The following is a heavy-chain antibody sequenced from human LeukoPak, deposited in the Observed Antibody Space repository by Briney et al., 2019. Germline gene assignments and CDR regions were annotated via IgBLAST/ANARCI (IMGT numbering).Heavy chain of an antibody. D-gene: IGHD6-25*01. CDR3: ARADSSDWTFDY. J-gene: IGHJ4*02. V-gene: IGHV4-38-2*01. Sequence: SETLSLTCAVYGGSFSGYYWGWIRQTPGKGLEWIGSIYHSGFTLYNPSLKSRVTISVDTSKNQFSLTLNSVTAADTAVYYCARADSSDWTFDYWGQGTLVTVSS. CDR1: GGSFSGYY. CDR2: IYHSGFT.